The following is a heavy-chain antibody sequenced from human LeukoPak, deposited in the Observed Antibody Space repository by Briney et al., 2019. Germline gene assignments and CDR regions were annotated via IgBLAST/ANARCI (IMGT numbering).Heavy chain of an antibody. V-gene: IGHV4-59*08. Sequence: SETLSLTCTVSGGSISTFYCSWIRQPPGKGLERIGFIYYSGSTNYNPSLKSRVTISVDTSKNQFSLKLRSVTAADTAVYYCASHDPRGSSFNYWGQGTLVTVSS. CDR1: GGSISTFY. CDR2: IYYSGST. CDR3: ASHDPRGSSFNY. D-gene: IGHD6-13*01. J-gene: IGHJ4*02.